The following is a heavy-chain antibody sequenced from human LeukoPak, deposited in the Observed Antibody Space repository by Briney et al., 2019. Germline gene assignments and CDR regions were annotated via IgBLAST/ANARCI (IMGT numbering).Heavy chain of an antibody. CDR3: ARGRITMVRGGYYFDY. J-gene: IGHJ4*02. Sequence: PSETLSLTCTVSGGSISSYYWSWIRQPPGKGLGWIGYIYYSGSTNYNPSLKSRVTISVDTSKNQFSLKLSSVTAADTAVYYCARGRITMVRGGYYFDYWGQGTLVTVSS. D-gene: IGHD3-10*01. CDR2: IYYSGST. CDR1: GGSISSYY. V-gene: IGHV4-59*01.